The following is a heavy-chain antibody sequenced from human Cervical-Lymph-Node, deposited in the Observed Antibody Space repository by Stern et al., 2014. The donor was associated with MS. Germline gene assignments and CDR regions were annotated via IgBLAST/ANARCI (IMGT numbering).Heavy chain of an antibody. V-gene: IGHV4-59*08. Sequence: QLQLQDSGPGLVKPSETLSVTCTVSGGSITSYFWSWIRQPPGKGLEWIGYIYSSGSTDYNPSPKSRVPMSVDTPKNQTPLKLASVTAADTAVYLCARHESAYSSPYFDYWGRGTLVTVST. CDR2: IYSSGST. CDR3: ARHESAYSSPYFDY. D-gene: IGHD3-22*01. CDR1: GGSITSYF. J-gene: IGHJ4*02.